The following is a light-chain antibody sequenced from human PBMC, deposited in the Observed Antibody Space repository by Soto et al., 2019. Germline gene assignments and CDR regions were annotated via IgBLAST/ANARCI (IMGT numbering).Light chain of an antibody. CDR1: QSVSTN. Sequence: EVVMSQSPATLSVSPRQRATLSCRASQSVSTNLACYQEKPGQDTRVLSFGASTMATGSVDRFSGSGSGTEVTLTLSSLQSEDCGVDYCLQYKDWHITFGQGTRLEIK. CDR3: LQYKDWHIT. J-gene: IGKJ5*01. CDR2: GAS. V-gene: IGKV3-15*01.